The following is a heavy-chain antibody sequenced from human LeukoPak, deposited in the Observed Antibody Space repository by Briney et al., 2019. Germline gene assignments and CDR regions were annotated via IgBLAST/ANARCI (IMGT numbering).Heavy chain of an antibody. V-gene: IGHV3-21*01. D-gene: IGHD5-18*01. Sequence: GGSLRLSCAASGFIFSSYGMHWVRQAPGKGLEWVSSISSSSSYIYYADSVKGRFTISRDNAKNSLFLQMNSLRAEDTAVYYCARVEGYSYGVDYWGQGTLVTVSS. CDR1: GFIFSSYG. J-gene: IGHJ4*02. CDR3: ARVEGYSYGVDY. CDR2: ISSSSSYI.